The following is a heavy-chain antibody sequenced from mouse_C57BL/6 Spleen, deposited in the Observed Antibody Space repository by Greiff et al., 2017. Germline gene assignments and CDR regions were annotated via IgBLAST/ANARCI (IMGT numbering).Heavy chain of an antibody. CDR3: VITTVVARYFDV. CDR1: GYAFSSSW. D-gene: IGHD1-1*01. CDR2: IYPGDGDT. Sequence: VKLMESGPELVKPGASVKISCKASGYAFSSSWMNWVKQRPGKGLEWIGRIYPGDGDTNYNGKFKGKATLTADKSSSTAYMQLSSLTSEDSAVYFCVITTVVARYFDVWGTGTTVTVSS. V-gene: IGHV1-82*01. J-gene: IGHJ1*03.